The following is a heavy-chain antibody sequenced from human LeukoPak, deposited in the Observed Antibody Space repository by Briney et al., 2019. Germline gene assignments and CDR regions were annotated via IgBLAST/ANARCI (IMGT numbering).Heavy chain of an antibody. Sequence: SGTLSLTCTVSGGSISYSSYYWGWIRQPPGKGLEWIGSIYYTGSSYYNPSLKSRVTISVDTSKNQFSLKLRSVTAADTAVYYCARDCSGGSCFSGPFEYWGQGTLVTVSS. CDR2: IYYTGSS. CDR1: GGSISYSSYY. J-gene: IGHJ4*02. V-gene: IGHV4-39*02. D-gene: IGHD2-15*01. CDR3: ARDCSGGSCFSGPFEY.